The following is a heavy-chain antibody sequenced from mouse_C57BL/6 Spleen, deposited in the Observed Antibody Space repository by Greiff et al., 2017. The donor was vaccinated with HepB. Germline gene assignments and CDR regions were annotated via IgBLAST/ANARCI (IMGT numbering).Heavy chain of an antibody. CDR1: GYSITSGYY. Sequence: VQLKESGPGLVKPSQSLSLTCSVTGYSITSGYYWNWIRQFPGNKLEWMGYISYDGSNNYNPSLKNRISITRDTSKNQFFLKLNSVTTEDTATYYCARVPYYYGSPFDYWGQGTTLTVSS. V-gene: IGHV3-6*01. CDR3: ARVPYYYGSPFDY. CDR2: ISYDGSN. D-gene: IGHD1-1*01. J-gene: IGHJ2*01.